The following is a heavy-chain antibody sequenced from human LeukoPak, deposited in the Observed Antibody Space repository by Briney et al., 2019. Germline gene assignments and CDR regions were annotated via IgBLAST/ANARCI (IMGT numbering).Heavy chain of an antibody. CDR3: AREIRAYYFDY. Sequence: KPSETLSLTCTVSGGSISSYYWSWIRQPPGKGLEWIGYIYYSGSTNYNPSLKSRVTISVDTSKNQFSLKMSTLTAADTAVYYCAREIRAYYFDYWGQGTLVTVSS. J-gene: IGHJ4*02. D-gene: IGHD3-16*01. CDR2: IYYSGST. V-gene: IGHV4-59*12. CDR1: GGSISSYY.